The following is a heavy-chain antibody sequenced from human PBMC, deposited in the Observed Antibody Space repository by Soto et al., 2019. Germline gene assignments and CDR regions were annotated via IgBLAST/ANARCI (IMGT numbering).Heavy chain of an antibody. D-gene: IGHD6-6*01. CDR1: GYSFTSYW. V-gene: IGHV5-51*01. CDR2: IYPGDSDT. Sequence: PGESLKISCKGSGYSFTSYWIGWVRQMPGKGLEWMGIIYPGDSDTRYSPSFQGQFTISADKSISTAYLQWSSLKASDTAMFYCARRGVTAYSSSSESVMDVWGQGTTVTVSS. J-gene: IGHJ6*02. CDR3: ARRGVTAYSSSSESVMDV.